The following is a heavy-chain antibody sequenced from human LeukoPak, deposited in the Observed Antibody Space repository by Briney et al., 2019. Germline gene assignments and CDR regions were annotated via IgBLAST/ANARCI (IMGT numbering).Heavy chain of an antibody. CDR1: GFTFSSYN. D-gene: IGHD6-13*01. J-gene: IGHJ3*02. CDR2: ISSSSSFV. Sequence: PGGSLRLSRASSGFTFSSYNMNWVRPTPGKGLEGVSYISSSSSFVYYGDYMKSRFTVYRDNAKNTLNLQMNSLRAEDTAGYYCANDVVIAADGVLRLDALDILGQGTVVTVSS. V-gene: IGHV3-21*01. CDR3: ANDVVIAADGVLRLDALDI.